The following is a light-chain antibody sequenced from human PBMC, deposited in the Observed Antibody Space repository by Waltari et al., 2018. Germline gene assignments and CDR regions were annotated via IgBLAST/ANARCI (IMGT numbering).Light chain of an antibody. CDR3: QESYSFTRT. CDR1: QTISRY. CDR2: AAS. J-gene: IGKJ1*01. V-gene: IGKV1-39*01. Sequence: IPMTQSPSSLSASVGDRVTITCRASQTISRYLNWYQQKPGKAPNLLISAASSLQSGVPSRFSGSGSGRDFTLIITSLQPEDFATYYCQESYSFTRTFGQGTKVEIK.